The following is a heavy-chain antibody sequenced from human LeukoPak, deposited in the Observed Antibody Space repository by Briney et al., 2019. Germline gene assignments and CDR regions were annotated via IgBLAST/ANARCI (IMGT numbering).Heavy chain of an antibody. Sequence: GESLRLSCTSSEITYSRYVMGWLRQAPGKGPEWVSTISASGGTTYYADSVQGRFTISRDNSKNTLYLQMNSLRAEDTAVYYCATLYGDYNWYFDLWGRGTLVTVSS. J-gene: IGHJ2*01. CDR3: ATLYGDYNWYFDL. V-gene: IGHV3-23*01. CDR2: ISASGGTT. D-gene: IGHD4-17*01. CDR1: EITYSRYV.